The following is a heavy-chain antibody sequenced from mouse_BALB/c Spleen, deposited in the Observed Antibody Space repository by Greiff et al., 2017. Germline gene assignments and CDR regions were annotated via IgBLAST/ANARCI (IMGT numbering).Heavy chain of an antibody. CDR3: ARQGTSLTATGYAMDY. Sequence: EVNVVESGGGLVQPGGSLKLSCAASGFTFSSYTMSWVRQTPEKRLEWVAYISNGGGSTYYPDTVKGRFTISRDNAKNTLYLQMSSLKSEDTAMYYCARQGTSLTATGYAMDYWGQGTSVTVSS. V-gene: IGHV5-12-2*01. CDR2: ISNGGGST. J-gene: IGHJ4*01. D-gene: IGHD1-2*01. CDR1: GFTFSSYT.